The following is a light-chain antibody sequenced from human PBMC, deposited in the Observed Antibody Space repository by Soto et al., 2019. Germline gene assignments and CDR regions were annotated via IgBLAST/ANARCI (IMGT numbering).Light chain of an antibody. CDR2: LEGSGSY. V-gene: IGLV4-60*02. Sequence: QLVLTQSSSASASLGSSVKLTCTLSSGHSSNIIAWHQQQPGKAPRYLMKLEGSGSYNKGSGVPDRFSGSSSGADRCLTISNLQFEDEADYYCETWDSNTNWVFGGGTKLTVL. CDR3: ETWDSNTNWV. J-gene: IGLJ3*02. CDR1: SGHSSNI.